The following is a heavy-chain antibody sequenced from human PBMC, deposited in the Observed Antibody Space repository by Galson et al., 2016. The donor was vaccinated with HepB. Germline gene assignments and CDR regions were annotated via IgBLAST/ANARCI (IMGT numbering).Heavy chain of an antibody. V-gene: IGHV3-7*05. J-gene: IGHJ1*01. CDR2: INQDGSER. Sequence: SLRLSCAASGFTFSYHWMSWVRQAPGKGLERVADINQDGSERYYMDSVKGRFTISRDNVKNSLYLQMNSLRAEDTALYRCVKDLSFDVPGIEYFQHWGQGALVIVSS. CDR3: VKDLSFDVPGIEYFQH. CDR1: GFTFSYHW. D-gene: IGHD1-1*01.